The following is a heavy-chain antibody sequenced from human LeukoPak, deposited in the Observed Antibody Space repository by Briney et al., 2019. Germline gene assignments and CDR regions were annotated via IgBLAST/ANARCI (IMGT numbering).Heavy chain of an antibody. V-gene: IGHV3-23*01. CDR1: GFTFSSYA. D-gene: IGHD6-13*01. Sequence: GGSLRLSCAASGFTFSSYAMSWVRQAPGKGLEWVSAISGSGGSTYYADSVKGRFTISRDNAKNSLYLQMNSLRVEDTALYYCARGSSSWYGIFDYWGQGALVTVSS. CDR3: ARGSSSWYGIFDY. J-gene: IGHJ4*02. CDR2: ISGSGGST.